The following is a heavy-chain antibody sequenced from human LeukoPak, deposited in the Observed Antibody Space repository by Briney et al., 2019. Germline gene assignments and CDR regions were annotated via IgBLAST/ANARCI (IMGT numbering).Heavy chain of an antibody. J-gene: IGHJ4*02. CDR2: ISSSSSYI. V-gene: IGHV3-21*01. CDR1: GFTFSSYS. D-gene: IGHD3-10*01. Sequence: GSLRLSCAASGFTFSSYSMNWVRQAPGKGLEWVSSISSSSSYIYYADSVKGRFTISRDNAKNSLYLQMNSLRAEDTAVYYCARTIWFGESSFDYWGQGTLVTVSS. CDR3: ARTIWFGESSFDY.